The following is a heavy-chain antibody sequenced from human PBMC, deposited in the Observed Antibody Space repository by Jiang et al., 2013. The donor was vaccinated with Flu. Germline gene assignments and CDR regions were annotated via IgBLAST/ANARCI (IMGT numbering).Heavy chain of an antibody. Sequence: GPGLVKPSGTLSLTCAVSGGSISSSNWWSWVRQPPGKALEWIGEIYHSGSTNYNPSLKSRVTISVDKSKNQFSLKLSSVTAADTAVYYCARDWGYYYDSSGYSPRLGYWGQGTLVTVSS. CDR3: ARDWGYYYDSSGYSPRLGY. CDR2: IYHSGST. V-gene: IGHV4-4*02. CDR1: GGSISSSNW. D-gene: IGHD3-22*01. J-gene: IGHJ4*02.